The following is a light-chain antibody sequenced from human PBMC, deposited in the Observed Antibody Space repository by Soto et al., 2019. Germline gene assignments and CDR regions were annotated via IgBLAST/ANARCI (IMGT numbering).Light chain of an antibody. CDR2: ANN. CDR3: AAWDDSLSALYV. CDR1: SSNIGSNT. V-gene: IGLV1-44*01. J-gene: IGLJ1*01. Sequence: QSVLTQPPSASGTPGQRVTISCSGSSSNIGSNTVNWYQQLPGTAPKLLIHANNQRPSGVPDRFSGSKSGTSDSLAISWLQSEEADYYCAAWDDSLSALYVFGTGNKVTVL.